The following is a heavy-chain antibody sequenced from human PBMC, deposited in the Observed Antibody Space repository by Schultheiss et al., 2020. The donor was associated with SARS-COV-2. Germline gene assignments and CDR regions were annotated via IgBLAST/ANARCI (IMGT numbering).Heavy chain of an antibody. CDR1: GFTFRTSW. Sequence: GESLKISCAASGFTFRTSWMHWVRQAPGKGLEWVAVISYDGSNKYYADSVKGRFTISRDNSKNTLYLQMNSLRAEDTAVYYCARDNFLTGNAFDIWGQGTMVTVSS. CDR2: ISYDGSNK. CDR3: ARDNFLTGNAFDI. J-gene: IGHJ3*02. D-gene: IGHD3-16*01. V-gene: IGHV3-30-3*01.